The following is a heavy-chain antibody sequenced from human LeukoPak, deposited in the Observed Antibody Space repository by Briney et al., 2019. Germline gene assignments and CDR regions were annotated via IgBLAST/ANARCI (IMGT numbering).Heavy chain of an antibody. V-gene: IGHV3-11*04. D-gene: IGHD6-6*01. J-gene: IGHJ4*02. CDR2: ISSSSSTI. Sequence: PGGSLRLSCAASGFRFSDYYLNWIRQAPGKGLEWVSYISSSSSTIYYADSVKGRFTISRDNAKNSLYLQVNSLRAEDTAVYYCAREMCSSSSGGDYWGQGTLVTVSS. CDR3: AREMCSSSSGGDY. CDR1: GFRFSDYY.